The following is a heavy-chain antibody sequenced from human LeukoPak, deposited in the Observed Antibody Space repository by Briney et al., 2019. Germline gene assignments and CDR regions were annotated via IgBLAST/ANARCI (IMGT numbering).Heavy chain of an antibody. CDR3: VKDKPLPYYYTSSGCMDV. CDR2: ISYDGNNK. V-gene: IGHV3-30*18. J-gene: IGHJ6*02. CDR1: GFIYTTYG. Sequence: PGGSLRLSCAASGFIYTTYGMHWVRQAPGKGLEWVAVISYDGNNKYYADSVKGRFSISRDNSKKTLYLQMNSLRPEDTAVYYCVKDKPLPYYYTSSGCMDVWGHGTTVTVSS. D-gene: IGHD3-22*01.